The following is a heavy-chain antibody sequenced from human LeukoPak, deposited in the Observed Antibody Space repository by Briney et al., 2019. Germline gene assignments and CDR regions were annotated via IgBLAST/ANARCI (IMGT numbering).Heavy chain of an antibody. CDR1: GFTFRKYN. V-gene: IGHV3-30*02. D-gene: IGHD3-10*01. CDR3: AKDSGSYGLDP. Sequence: PGGSLRLSCAASGFTFRKYNIHWVRQAPGKGLEWVAFIQSDGSNKYYADSVKGRFTISKDNSKNTVYLQMNSLRPEDTAVFYCAKDSGSYGLDPWGQGAPVTV. CDR2: IQSDGSNK. J-gene: IGHJ5*02.